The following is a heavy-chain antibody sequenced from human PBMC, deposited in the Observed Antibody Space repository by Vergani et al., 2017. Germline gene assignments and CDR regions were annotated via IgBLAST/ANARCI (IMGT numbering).Heavy chain of an antibody. J-gene: IGHJ4*02. CDR2: INAGNGNT. Sequence: QVQLVQSGAEVKKPGASVKVPCKASGYTFTSYAMHWVRQAPGQRLEWMGWINAGNGNTKYSQKFQGRVTITRGTSASTAYMELSSLRSEDTAVYYCARKGTYSRFDYWGQGTLVTVSS. CDR1: GYTFTSYA. D-gene: IGHD3-10*01. V-gene: IGHV1-3*01. CDR3: ARKGTYSRFDY.